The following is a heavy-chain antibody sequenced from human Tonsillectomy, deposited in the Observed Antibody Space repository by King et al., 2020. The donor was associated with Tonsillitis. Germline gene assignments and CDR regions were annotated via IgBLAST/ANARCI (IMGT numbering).Heavy chain of an antibody. D-gene: IGHD6-13*01. V-gene: IGHV3-48*02. J-gene: IGHJ6*02. CDR1: GFTFSGYS. CDR3: ATPGDSSSWYGMDV. CDR2: ISSSSSTR. Sequence: EVQLVESGGGLVQPGGSLRLSCVASGFTFSGYSMNWVRQATGKGLEWVSYISSSSSTRKYADSVKGRFTISRDNAKNSLYLQMNSLGDEDTAVYYCATPGDSSSWYGMDVWGQGTTVTVSS.